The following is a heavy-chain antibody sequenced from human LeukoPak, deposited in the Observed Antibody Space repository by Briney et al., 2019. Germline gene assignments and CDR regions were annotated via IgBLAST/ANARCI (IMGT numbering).Heavy chain of an antibody. Sequence: GGSLRLSCSASGFTFSNYAIHWVRQTPGKGLEYVSAISNNEVVTYYADSVKGRFTISRDNSKNTLYLQMNSLRAEDTAVFYCARDRSSYEYYFDHWGQGTLVTVSS. CDR1: GFTFSNYA. J-gene: IGHJ4*02. CDR3: ARDRSSYEYYFDH. V-gene: IGHV3-64*04. CDR2: ISNNEVVT. D-gene: IGHD5-12*01.